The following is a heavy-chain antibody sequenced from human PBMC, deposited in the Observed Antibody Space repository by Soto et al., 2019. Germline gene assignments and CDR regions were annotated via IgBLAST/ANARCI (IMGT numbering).Heavy chain of an antibody. CDR3: ASVKNWNDFDY. J-gene: IGHJ4*02. CDR2: IYYSGST. Sequence: PSETLSLTCSVSGGSFTSYYWSWIRQPQGKGLEWIGYIYYSGSTKYNPSLESRVTISLDTSENQFSLKLSSVTAADTAVYYCASVKNWNDFDYWGQGTLVTVSS. V-gene: IGHV4-59*01. D-gene: IGHD1-1*01. CDR1: GGSFTSYY.